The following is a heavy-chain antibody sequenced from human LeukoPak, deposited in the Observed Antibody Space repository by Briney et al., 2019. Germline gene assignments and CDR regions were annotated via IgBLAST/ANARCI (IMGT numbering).Heavy chain of an antibody. V-gene: IGHV3-30*04. CDR2: ISYDGSNK. D-gene: IGHD3-22*01. J-gene: IGHJ3*02. Sequence: GGSLRLSCAASGFTFSSYVMHWVRQAPGKGLEWVAVISYDGSNKYYADSVKGRFTISRDNSKNTLYLQMNSLRAEDTAVYYCARVAIVVVTYDAFDIWGQGTMVTVSS. CDR1: GFTFSSYV. CDR3: ARVAIVVVTYDAFDI.